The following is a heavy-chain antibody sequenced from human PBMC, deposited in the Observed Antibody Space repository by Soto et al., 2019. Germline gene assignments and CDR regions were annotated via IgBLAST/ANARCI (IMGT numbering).Heavy chain of an antibody. CDR1: GFTFSSYG. CDR3: ATLSVDLDV. CDR2: IWYDGSNK. D-gene: IGHD2-21*01. J-gene: IGHJ6*02. V-gene: IGHV3-33*01. Sequence: QVQLVESGGGVVQPGRSLRLSCAASGFTFSSYGMHWVRQAPGKGLEWVAVIWYDGSNKYYADSVKGRFTISRDNSKNTLYLQMNSLRAEDTAVYYCATLSVDLDVWGQGTTVTVSS.